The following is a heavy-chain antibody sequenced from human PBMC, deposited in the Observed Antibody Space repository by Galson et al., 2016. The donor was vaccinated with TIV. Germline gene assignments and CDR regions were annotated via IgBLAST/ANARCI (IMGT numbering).Heavy chain of an antibody. CDR2: IKQDGSEI. CDR1: GFTFSSYW. V-gene: IGHV3-7*01. J-gene: IGHJ4*02. CDR3: ARDLDPGEMVHTVYSGGLDY. D-gene: IGHD3-10*02. Sequence: SLRLSCAASGFTFSSYWMHWVRQAPGKGLEWVANIKQDGSEIYYVDSVKGRFTISRDNAKNSLFLRMNSLRDEDTAVYYCARDLDPGEMVHTVYSGGLDYWGQGTLVTVST.